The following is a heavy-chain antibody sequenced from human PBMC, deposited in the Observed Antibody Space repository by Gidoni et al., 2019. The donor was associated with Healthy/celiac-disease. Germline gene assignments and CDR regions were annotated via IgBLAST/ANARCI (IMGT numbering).Heavy chain of an antibody. CDR3: ARLPGGIVGATTIYYGMDV. V-gene: IGHV2-70*15. D-gene: IGHD1-26*01. J-gene: IGHJ6*02. Sequence: QVTLRESGPALVKPTQTLTLTCTFSGFSLSTSGMCVSWIRQPPGKALEWLARIDWDDDKYYSTSLKTRLTISKDTSKNQVVLTMTNMDPVDTATYYCARLPGGIVGATTIYYGMDVWGQGTTVTVSS. CDR2: IDWDDDK. CDR1: GFSLSTSGMC.